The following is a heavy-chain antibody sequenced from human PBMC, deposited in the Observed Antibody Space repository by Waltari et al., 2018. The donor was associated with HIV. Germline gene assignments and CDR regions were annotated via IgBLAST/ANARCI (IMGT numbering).Heavy chain of an antibody. CDR2: IYYSGST. D-gene: IGHD6-19*01. CDR1: GVSISNYY. Sequence: QVQLQESGPGLVKPSETLSLTCSVSGVSISNYYWSWIRQPPGKGLEWIAYIYYSGSTNYNPSLKSRVTISVDTSENQFSLNLTSVTAADTAVYYCARGHIEVAGFFDYWGQGVLVSVSS. J-gene: IGHJ4*02. V-gene: IGHV4-59*01. CDR3: ARGHIEVAGFFDY.